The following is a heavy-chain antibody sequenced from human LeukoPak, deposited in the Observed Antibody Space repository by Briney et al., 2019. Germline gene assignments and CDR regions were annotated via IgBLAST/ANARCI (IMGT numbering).Heavy chain of an antibody. D-gene: IGHD3/OR15-3a*01. V-gene: IGHV3-30*04. CDR3: AKDQAWTDYFDY. CDR1: GFTFSSYA. CDR2: ISYDGSNK. J-gene: IGHJ4*02. Sequence: GGSLRLSCAASGFTFSSYAMHWVRQAPGKGLEWVAVISYDGSNKYYADSVKGRFTISRDNSKNTLYLQMNSLRAEDTAVYYCAKDQAWTDYFDYWGQGTLVTVSS.